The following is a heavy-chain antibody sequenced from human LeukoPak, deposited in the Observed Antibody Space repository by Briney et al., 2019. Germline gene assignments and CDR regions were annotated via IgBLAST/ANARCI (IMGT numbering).Heavy chain of an antibody. D-gene: IGHD2-15*01. Sequence: GGSLRLSCAASGFTFSSYSMNWVRQAPGKGLEWVSSISSSSSYIYYADSVKGRFTISRDNAKNSLYLQMDSLRAEDTAVYYCASNPTGLGYCSGGSCYGPHYYYYMDVWGKGTTVTISS. V-gene: IGHV3-21*01. CDR3: ASNPTGLGYCSGGSCYGPHYYYYMDV. CDR2: ISSSSSYI. CDR1: GFTFSSYS. J-gene: IGHJ6*03.